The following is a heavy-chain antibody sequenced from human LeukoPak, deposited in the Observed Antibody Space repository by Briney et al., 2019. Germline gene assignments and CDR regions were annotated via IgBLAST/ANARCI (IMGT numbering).Heavy chain of an antibody. J-gene: IGHJ4*02. V-gene: IGHV1-18*01. CDR1: GYTFTSYG. CDR3: ARFTSGTTSSVYFDY. Sequence: ASVKVSCKASGYTFTSYGISWVRQAPGQVLEWMGWISAYNGNTNYAQKLQGRVTMTTDTSTSTAYMELRSLRSDDTAVYYCARFTSGTTSSVYFDYWGQGTLVTVSS. CDR2: ISAYNGNT. D-gene: IGHD1-1*01.